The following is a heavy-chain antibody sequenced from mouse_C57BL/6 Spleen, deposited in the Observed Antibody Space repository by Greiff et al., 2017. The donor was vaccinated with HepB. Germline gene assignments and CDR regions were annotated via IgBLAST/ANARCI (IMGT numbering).Heavy chain of an antibody. CDR2: ISSGGSYT. CDR1: GFTFSSYG. D-gene: IGHD2-5*01. J-gene: IGHJ2*01. Sequence: EVHLVESGGDLVKPGGSLKLSCAASGFTFSSYGMSWVRQTPDKRLEWVATISSGGSYTYYPDSVKGRFTISRDNAKNTLYLQMSSLKSEDTAMYYCASSYYSNYPYFDYWGQGTTLTVSS. CDR3: ASSYYSNYPYFDY. V-gene: IGHV5-6*01.